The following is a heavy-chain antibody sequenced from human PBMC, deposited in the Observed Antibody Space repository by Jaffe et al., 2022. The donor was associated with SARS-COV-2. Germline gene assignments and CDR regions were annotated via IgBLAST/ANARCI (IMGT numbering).Heavy chain of an antibody. CDR2: INHSGST. V-gene: IGHV4-34*01. Sequence: QVQLQQWGAGLLKPSETLSLTCAVYGGSFSGYYWSWIRQPPGKGLEWIGEINHSGSTNYNPSLKSRVTISVDTSKNQFSLKLSSVTAADTAVYYCARGGYDYVWGSYRSYYFDYWGQGTLVTVSS. D-gene: IGHD3-16*02. CDR3: ARGGYDYVWGSYRSYYFDY. CDR1: GGSFSGYY. J-gene: IGHJ4*02.